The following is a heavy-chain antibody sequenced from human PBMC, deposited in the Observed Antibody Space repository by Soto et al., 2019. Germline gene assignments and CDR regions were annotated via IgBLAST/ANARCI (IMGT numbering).Heavy chain of an antibody. J-gene: IGHJ5*02. CDR1: GGSVSSGSYY. CDR3: ARDHDYTWFDP. Sequence: PSETLSLTCTVSGGSVSSGSYYWGWIRQPPGKGLEWIGYIYYSGSTNYNPALKSRVTISVDTSKNQFSLKLSSVTAADTAVYYCARDHDYTWFDPWGQGTLVTVSS. V-gene: IGHV4-61*01. CDR2: IYYSGST. D-gene: IGHD4-4*01.